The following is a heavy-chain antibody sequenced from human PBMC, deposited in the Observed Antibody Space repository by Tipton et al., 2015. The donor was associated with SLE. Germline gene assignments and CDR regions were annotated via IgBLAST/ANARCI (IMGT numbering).Heavy chain of an antibody. V-gene: IGHV4-4*07. J-gene: IGHJ4*02. D-gene: IGHD6-13*01. CDR1: GVSIRSYY. CDR2: IYTSGST. Sequence: LRLSCTVSGVSIRSYYWSWFRQPAGKGLVWVGRIYTSGSTNYNPSLKSRVTMSADTSKNQFSLKLNSVTAADTAVYYCAGDQSSSWYLDYWGQRTRVTVSA. CDR3: AGDQSSSWYLDY.